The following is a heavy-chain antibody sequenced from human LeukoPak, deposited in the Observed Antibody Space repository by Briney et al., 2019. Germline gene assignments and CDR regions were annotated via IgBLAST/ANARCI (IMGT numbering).Heavy chain of an antibody. CDR3: ARDRGDYGDY. Sequence: GGSLRLSCAASGLTFSSYAMSWVRQAPGKGLEWVSAISGSGGSTYYADSVKGRFTISRDNAKNSLYLQMNSLRAEDTAVYYCARDRGDYGDYWGQGTLVTVSS. CDR1: GLTFSSYA. CDR2: ISGSGGST. V-gene: IGHV3-23*01. J-gene: IGHJ4*02. D-gene: IGHD3-10*01.